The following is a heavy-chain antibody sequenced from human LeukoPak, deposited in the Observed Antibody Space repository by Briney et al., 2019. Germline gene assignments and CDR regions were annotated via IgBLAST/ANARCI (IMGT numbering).Heavy chain of an antibody. CDR2: IKQDGSEK. Sequence: GGSLRLSCAASGFTLSNAYMSWVRQAPGKGLEWVANIKQDGSEKYYVDSVKDRFTISRDNAKNSLYLQMNSLRAEDTAVYYCARDRLRGEFDYWGLGTLVTVSS. V-gene: IGHV3-7*01. CDR3: ARDRLRGEFDY. D-gene: IGHD3-16*01. J-gene: IGHJ4*02. CDR1: GFTLSNAY.